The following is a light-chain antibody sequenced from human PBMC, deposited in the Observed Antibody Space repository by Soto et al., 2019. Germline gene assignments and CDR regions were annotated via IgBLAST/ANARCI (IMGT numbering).Light chain of an antibody. J-gene: IGLJ1*01. CDR2: DVS. CDR3: SSYTSSSTRV. CDR1: SSDVGGYNY. Sequence: QSALTQPASVSGSPGQSITISCTGTSSDVGGYNYVSWYQQRPGKAPKLMIYDVSNRPSGVSNRCSCSKSGNTASLTISGRQAEDEADYYCSSYTSSSTRVFGTGTKLTVL. V-gene: IGLV2-14*01.